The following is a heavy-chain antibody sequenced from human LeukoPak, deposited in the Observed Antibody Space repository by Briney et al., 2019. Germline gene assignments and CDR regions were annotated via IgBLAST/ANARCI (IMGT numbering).Heavy chain of an antibody. CDR1: GGSISSYY. CDR2: IYYSGST. Sequence: SETLSLTCTVSGGSISSYYWSWIRQPPGKGLEWIGYIYYSGSTNYNPSLKSRVTISVDTSKNQFSLKLSSVTAADTAVYYCARVITNYYYYMDVWGKGTTVTVSS. D-gene: IGHD3-3*01. J-gene: IGHJ6*03. CDR3: ARVITNYYYYMDV. V-gene: IGHV4-59*01.